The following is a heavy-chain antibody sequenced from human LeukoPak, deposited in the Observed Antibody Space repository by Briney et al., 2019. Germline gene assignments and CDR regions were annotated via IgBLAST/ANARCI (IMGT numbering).Heavy chain of an antibody. CDR1: GFTFSSNY. D-gene: IGHD2-21*02. J-gene: IGHJ3*02. CDR3: GIVVVTALDAFDI. CDR2: IYSGGST. V-gene: IGHV3-53*01. Sequence: GGSLRLSCAASGFTFSSNYMSWVRQAPGKGLEWVSVIYSGGSTYYADSVKGRFTISRDNSKNTLYLQMNSLRAEDTAVYYCGIVVVTALDAFDIWGQGTMVTVSS.